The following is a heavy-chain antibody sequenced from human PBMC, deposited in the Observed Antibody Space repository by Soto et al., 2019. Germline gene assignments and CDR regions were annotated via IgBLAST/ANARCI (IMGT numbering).Heavy chain of an antibody. V-gene: IGHV1-18*01. CDR3: AKGRYGDY. CDR2: ISAHNGNT. CDR1: GYTFTSYG. J-gene: IGHJ4*02. Sequence: QVHLVQSGAEVKKPGASVKVSCKASGYTFTSYGITWVRQAPGQGLEWMGWISAHNGNTDYAQKLQGRVIVTRDTSTSAAYMELRSLRADDTAVYYCAKGRYGDYWGQGALVTVSS. D-gene: IGHD1-1*01.